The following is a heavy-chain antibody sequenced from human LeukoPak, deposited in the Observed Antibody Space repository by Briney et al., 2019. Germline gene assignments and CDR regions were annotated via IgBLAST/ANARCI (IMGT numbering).Heavy chain of an antibody. J-gene: IGHJ4*02. D-gene: IGHD3-9*01. CDR3: AKDRGRRPLRHFDWLPQYYFDY. V-gene: IGHV3-23*01. CDR1: GFTFSSYA. CDR2: ISGSGGST. Sequence: GGSLRLSCAASGFTFSSYAMSWVRQAPGKGLEWVSAISGSGGSTYYADSVKGRFTISRDNSKNTLYLQMNRLRAEDTAVYYCAKDRGRRPLRHFDWLPQYYFDYWGQGTLVTVPS.